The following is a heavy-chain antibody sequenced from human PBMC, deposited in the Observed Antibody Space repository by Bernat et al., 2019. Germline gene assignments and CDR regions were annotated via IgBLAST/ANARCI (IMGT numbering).Heavy chain of an antibody. CDR1: GFTFSSYW. Sequence: EVQLVESGGGLVQPGGSLRLSCAASGFTFSSYWMSWVRQAPGKGLEWVANIKQDGSEKYYVDSVKGRFTISRDNAKNSLYLQMNSLRAEDTAVYYCARVITGVRWYLDLWGRGTLVTVSS. CDR2: IKQDGSEK. J-gene: IGHJ2*01. V-gene: IGHV3-7*01. D-gene: IGHD3-22*01. CDR3: ARVITGVRWYLDL.